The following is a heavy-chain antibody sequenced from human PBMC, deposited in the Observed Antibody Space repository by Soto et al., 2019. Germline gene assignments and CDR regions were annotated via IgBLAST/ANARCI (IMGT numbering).Heavy chain of an antibody. CDR1: GFTVSSNY. D-gene: IGHD5-18*01. J-gene: IGHJ4*02. CDR3: ARINVDTGPHIDY. Sequence: EVQLVESGGGLVQPGGSLRLSCAASGFTVSSNYMSWVRQAPGKGLEWVSVIYSGGSTYYADSVKGRFTISRDNSTYALYLQMNRLRAEDTAVYYCARINVDTGPHIDYWGQGTLVTVSS. CDR2: IYSGGST. V-gene: IGHV3-66*01.